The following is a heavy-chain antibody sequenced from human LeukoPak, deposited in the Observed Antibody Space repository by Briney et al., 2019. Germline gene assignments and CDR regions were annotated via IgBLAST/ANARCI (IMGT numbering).Heavy chain of an antibody. Sequence: ASVKVSCKASGYTFASYDINWVRQATGQGLEWMGWMNPNSGNTGYAQKFQGRVTMTRNTSISTAYMELSSLRSEDTAVYYCARGVVAATADYYFDYWGQGTLVTVSS. CDR1: GYTFASYD. V-gene: IGHV1-8*01. CDR2: MNPNSGNT. CDR3: ARGVVAATADYYFDY. D-gene: IGHD2-15*01. J-gene: IGHJ4*02.